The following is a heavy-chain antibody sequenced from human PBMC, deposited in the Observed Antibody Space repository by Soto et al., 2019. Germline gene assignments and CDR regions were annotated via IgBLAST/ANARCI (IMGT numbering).Heavy chain of an antibody. J-gene: IGHJ4*02. CDR3: ACVDYYDSSGYDTGNY. CDR1: GFTFSSYG. CDR2: IWYDGSNK. V-gene: IGHV3-33*01. Sequence: GGSLRLSCAASGFTFSSYGMHWVRQAPGKGLEWVAVIWYDGSNKYYADSVKGRFTISRDNSKNTLYLQMNSLRAEDTAVYYCACVDYYDSSGYDTGNYWRQRTLVTVSS. D-gene: IGHD3-22*01.